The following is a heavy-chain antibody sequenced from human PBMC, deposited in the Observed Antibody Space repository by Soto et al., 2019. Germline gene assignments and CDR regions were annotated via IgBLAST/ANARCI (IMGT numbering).Heavy chain of an antibody. Sequence: ESGPTLVNPTETLTLTCTVSGFSLSNARMGVSWIRQPPGKALEWLAHIFSNDEKSYSTSLKSRLTISKDTSKSQVVLTMTNMDPVDTATYYCARIELLGRYFDWLLLSHWGQGTLVTVSS. V-gene: IGHV2-26*01. CDR1: GFSLSNARMG. CDR2: IFSNDEK. J-gene: IGHJ4*02. CDR3: ARIELLGRYFDWLLLSH. D-gene: IGHD3-9*01.